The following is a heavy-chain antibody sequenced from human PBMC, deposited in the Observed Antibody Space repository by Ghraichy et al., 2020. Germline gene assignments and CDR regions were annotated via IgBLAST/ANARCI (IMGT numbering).Heavy chain of an antibody. J-gene: IGHJ6*02. CDR1: GGSISSSGYY. CDR2: IYYTGTT. CDR3: ATSGGGIDCTGGVCNTYYYGMDD. D-gene: IGHD2-8*02. Sequence: SETLSLTCTVSGGSISSSGYYWGWIRQPPGKGLEWIGTIYYTGTTSYNPSLKSRVNISVDKSKNQFSLRLTSVTAADTALYYCATSGGGIDCTGGVCNTYYYGMDDWGQGTTVTVSS. V-gene: IGHV4-39*01.